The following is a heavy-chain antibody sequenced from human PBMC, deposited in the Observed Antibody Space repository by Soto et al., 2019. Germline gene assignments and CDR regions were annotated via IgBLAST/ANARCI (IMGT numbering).Heavy chain of an antibody. CDR2: ISSDGSNK. Sequence: GGSLRLSCAASGFTFSSYGMHWFRQAPGKGLEWVAVISSDGSNKYYADSVKGRFTISRDNSKNALYLQMNSLRAEDTAVYYCAKDLQTSGPLEVDYWGQGTLVTVSS. CDR3: AKDLQTSGPLEVDY. CDR1: GFTFSSYG. V-gene: IGHV3-30*18. J-gene: IGHJ4*01. D-gene: IGHD1-1*01.